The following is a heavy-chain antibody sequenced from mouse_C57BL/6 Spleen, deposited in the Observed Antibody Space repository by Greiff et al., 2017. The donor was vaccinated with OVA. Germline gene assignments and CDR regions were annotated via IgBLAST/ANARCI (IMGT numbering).Heavy chain of an antibody. D-gene: IGHD1-1*01. CDR2: IDPSDSET. Sequence: VQLQQPGAELVRPGSSVKLSCKASGYTFTSYWMHWVKQRPIQGLEWIGNIDPSDSETHYNQKFKDKATLTVDKSSSTAYMQLSSLTSEDSAVYYCARWGPGSSWDFDVWGTGTTVTVSS. V-gene: IGHV1-52*01. CDR1: GYTFTSYW. CDR3: ARWGPGSSWDFDV. J-gene: IGHJ1*03.